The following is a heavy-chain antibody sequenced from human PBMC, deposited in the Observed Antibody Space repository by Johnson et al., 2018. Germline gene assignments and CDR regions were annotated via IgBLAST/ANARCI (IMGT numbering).Heavy chain of an antibody. D-gene: IGHD3-22*01. CDR2: IYYSGST. CDR3: AKADSSGYYYGMDV. J-gene: IGHJ6*02. V-gene: IGHV4-59*01. CDR1: GGSISSYY. Sequence: QVQLQEAGPGLVKPSESLSLTCTVSGGSISSYYWSWIRQPPGKGLEWIGLIYYSGSTNYNPSLKSRVTISVDTSKNQFSLKLSSVTAADTAVYYCAKADSSGYYYGMDVWGQGTTVTVSS.